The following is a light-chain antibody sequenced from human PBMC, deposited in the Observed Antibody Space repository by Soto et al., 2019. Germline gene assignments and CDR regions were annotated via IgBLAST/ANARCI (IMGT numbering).Light chain of an antibody. Sequence: EILLTQSPATLSVSAGDRATLSCRASQSVSRKLAWYQQKPGQAPRLLIYGASTRATGIPARFSGSGSGTEFTLTISSLQYEDFAVYYCQQYNNWHPITFGQGTRLEIK. CDR3: QQYNNWHPIT. CDR2: GAS. J-gene: IGKJ5*01. CDR1: QSVSRK. V-gene: IGKV3-15*01.